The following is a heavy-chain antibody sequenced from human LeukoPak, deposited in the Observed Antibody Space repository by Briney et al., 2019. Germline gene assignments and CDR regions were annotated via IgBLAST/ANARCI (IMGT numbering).Heavy chain of an antibody. CDR2: ISSSSSYI. D-gene: IGHD3-10*01. CDR1: GFTFSSYS. Sequence: GGSLRLSCAASGFTFSSYSMNWVRQAPGKGLEWVSSISSSSSYIYYADSVKGRFTISRDNAKNSLYLQMNSLRAEDTAVYYCARGKKRGLGAFDIWGQGTMVTVSS. J-gene: IGHJ3*02. V-gene: IGHV3-21*01. CDR3: ARGKKRGLGAFDI.